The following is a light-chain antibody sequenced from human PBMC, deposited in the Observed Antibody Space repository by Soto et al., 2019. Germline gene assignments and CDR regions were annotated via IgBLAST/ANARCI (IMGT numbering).Light chain of an antibody. J-gene: IGLJ1*01. CDR2: DVS. CDR3: CLYAVTFDV. V-gene: IGLV2-11*01. CDR1: SSDVGTYDF. Sequence: QSVLTQPRSVSGSPGQSVTISCTGTSSDVGTYDFVSWYQQHPGKAPRLMIFDVSERPSGVPDRFSGSKSGNTASLTISGLQAEDEADYYCCLYAVTFDVFGTGTKVTVL.